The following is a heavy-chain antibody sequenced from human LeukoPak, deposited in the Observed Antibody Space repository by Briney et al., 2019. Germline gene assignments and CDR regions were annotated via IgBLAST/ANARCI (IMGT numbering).Heavy chain of an antibody. D-gene: IGHD2-8*01. CDR3: ARLHCTNGVCYHVDY. Sequence: SETLSLTCTVSGGSISSYYWSWIRQPPGKGLEWIGYIYYSGSTNYNPSLKSRVTISVDTSKNQFSLKLSSVTAADTAVYYCARLHCTNGVCYHVDYWGQGTLVTVSS. J-gene: IGHJ4*02. CDR2: IYYSGST. CDR1: GGSISSYY. V-gene: IGHV4-59*01.